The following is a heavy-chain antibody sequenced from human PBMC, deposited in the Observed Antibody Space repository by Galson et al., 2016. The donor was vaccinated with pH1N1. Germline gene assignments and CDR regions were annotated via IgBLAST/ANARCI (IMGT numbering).Heavy chain of an antibody. D-gene: IGHD2-21*01. CDR1: GFSLTTTGVC. J-gene: IGHJ4*02. CDR3: ARMGDCGGVLSDD. CDR2: TDWEDDT. V-gene: IGHV2-70*17. Sequence: PALVKPTQTLTLTCTFSGFSLTTTGVCVSWLRQPPGKALEWLARTDWEDDTFYSPSLKTRLTISKDTSRNQVVLTMTNMDPVDTATYYCARMGDCGGVLSDDWGRGTLVTVSS.